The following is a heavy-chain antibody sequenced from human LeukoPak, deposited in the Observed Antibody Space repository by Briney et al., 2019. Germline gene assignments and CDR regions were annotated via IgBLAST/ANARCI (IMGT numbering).Heavy chain of an antibody. CDR1: GYTFTCYY. CDR2: INPNSGGT. CDR3: ARAQERWLQLNAFDI. J-gene: IGHJ3*02. V-gene: IGHV1-2*02. D-gene: IGHD5-24*01. Sequence: ASVKVSCKASGYTFTCYYMHWVRQAPGQGLEWMGWINPNSGGTNYAQKFQGRVTMTRDTSISTAYMELSRLRSDDTAVYYCARAQERWLQLNAFDIWGQGTMVTVSS.